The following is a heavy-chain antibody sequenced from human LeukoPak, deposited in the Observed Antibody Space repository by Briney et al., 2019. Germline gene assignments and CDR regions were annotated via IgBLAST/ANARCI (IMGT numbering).Heavy chain of an antibody. Sequence: SETLSLTCTVSGGSISSYYWSWIRQPAGKGLEWIGRIYNSGSANYNPSLKSRVTMSADTSKNQFSLKLTSVTAADTAVYYCAGRYSSSWYFGKYYFDYWGQGTLVTVSS. V-gene: IGHV4-4*07. CDR1: GGSISSYY. J-gene: IGHJ4*02. D-gene: IGHD6-13*01. CDR3: AGRYSSSWYFGKYYFDY. CDR2: IYNSGSA.